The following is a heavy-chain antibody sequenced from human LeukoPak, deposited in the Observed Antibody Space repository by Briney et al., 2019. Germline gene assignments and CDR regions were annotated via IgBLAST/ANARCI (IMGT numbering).Heavy chain of an antibody. V-gene: IGHV4-39*01. J-gene: IGHJ4*02. CDR3: ARHTLPNSYCSGGSCCSGSFDY. D-gene: IGHD2-15*01. CDR2: IYYSGST. Sequence: SETLSLTCTVSGGSISSSSYYWGRLRQPPGQGLEWIGSIYYSGSTYYNPSLKSRVTISVDTSKKQSALKLSSVTAADTAVYYCARHTLPNSYCSGGSCCSGSFDYWGQGTLVTVSS. CDR1: GGSISSSSYY.